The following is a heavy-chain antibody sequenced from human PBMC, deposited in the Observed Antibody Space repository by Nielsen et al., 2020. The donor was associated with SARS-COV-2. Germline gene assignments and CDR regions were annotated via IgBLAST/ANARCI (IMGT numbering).Heavy chain of an antibody. D-gene: IGHD3-10*01. J-gene: IGHJ6*02. CDR2: MNPNSGNT. V-gene: IGHV1-8*01. Sequence: WVRQAPGQGLEWMGWMNPNSGNTGYAQKFQGRVTMTRNTSISTAYMELSSVRSEDTAVYYCARSSRITMVRGVIRSSYYYYYGMDVWGQGTTVTVSS. CDR3: ARSSRITMVRGVIRSSYYYYYGMDV.